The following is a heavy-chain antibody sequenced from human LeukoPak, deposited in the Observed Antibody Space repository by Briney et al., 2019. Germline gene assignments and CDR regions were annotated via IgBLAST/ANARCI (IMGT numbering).Heavy chain of an antibody. Sequence: HGESLKISCKGSGCKFTSYWINWVRQMPGKGLEWMGRIDPSDSYTMYSPSFQGHVTISADKSISTAYLQWSSLKASDSAMYYCARVLGYSYGWNYWGQGTLVTVSS. CDR3: ARVLGYSYGWNY. D-gene: IGHD5-18*01. CDR2: IDPSDSYT. CDR1: GCKFTSYW. V-gene: IGHV5-10-1*01. J-gene: IGHJ4*02.